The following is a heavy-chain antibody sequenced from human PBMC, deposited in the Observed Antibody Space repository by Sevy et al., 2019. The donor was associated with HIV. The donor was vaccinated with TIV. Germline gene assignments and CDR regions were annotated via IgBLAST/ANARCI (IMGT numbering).Heavy chain of an antibody. V-gene: IGHV1-24*01. CDR3: ATTTDYYECSGSPFDY. J-gene: IGHJ4*02. D-gene: IGHD3-22*01. Sequence: ASVKVSCKVSGYRLSQLSMHWVRQAPGKGLEWMGSFDPEDDETIYAQNFQGRVAMTEDTSTDTAYMELSTLRSEDTAVYYCATTTDYYECSGSPFDYWGQGTLVTVSS. CDR2: FDPEDDET. CDR1: GYRLSQLS.